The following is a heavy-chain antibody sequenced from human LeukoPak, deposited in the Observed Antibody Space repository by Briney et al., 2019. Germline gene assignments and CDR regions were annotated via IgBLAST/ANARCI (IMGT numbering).Heavy chain of an antibody. V-gene: IGHV3-23*01. CDR1: GFTFSTSA. CDR3: AKTPASGYLFDY. Sequence: GSLRLSCAVSGFTFSTSAMNWVRQAPGKGLDWVSSISGNGGSTYYADSVKGRFTISRDNSKDTLYLQMNSLRAEDTAVYYCAKTPASGYLFDYWGQGTLVTVSS. D-gene: IGHD3-22*01. CDR2: ISGNGGST. J-gene: IGHJ4*02.